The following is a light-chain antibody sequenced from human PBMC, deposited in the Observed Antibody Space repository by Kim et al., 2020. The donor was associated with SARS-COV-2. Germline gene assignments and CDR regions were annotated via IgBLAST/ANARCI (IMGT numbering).Light chain of an antibody. Sequence: NFMLTQPHSVSESPGKTVTISCTRSSGSIASNYVQWYQQRPGSSPTTVIYEDNQRPSGVPDRFSGSIDSSSNSASLTISGLKTEDEADYYCQSYDSSDWVFGGGTMLTVL. J-gene: IGLJ3*02. CDR2: EDN. CDR1: SGSIASNY. V-gene: IGLV6-57*01. CDR3: QSYDSSDWV.